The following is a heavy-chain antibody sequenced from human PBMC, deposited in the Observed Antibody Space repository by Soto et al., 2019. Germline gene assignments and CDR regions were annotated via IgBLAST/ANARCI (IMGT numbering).Heavy chain of an antibody. V-gene: IGHV1-2*04. Sequence: GASVKVSCKASGYSVTDYHIHWVRQAPGQGLEWLGRINPKSGGTSTAQKFQGWVTMTTDTSISTASMELRRLTSDDTAIYYCARGDSTDCSNGVCSFFYNHDMDVWGQGTTVTVSS. CDR3: ARGDSTDCSNGVCSFFYNHDMDV. CDR2: INPKSGGT. D-gene: IGHD2-8*01. CDR1: GYSVTDYH. J-gene: IGHJ6*02.